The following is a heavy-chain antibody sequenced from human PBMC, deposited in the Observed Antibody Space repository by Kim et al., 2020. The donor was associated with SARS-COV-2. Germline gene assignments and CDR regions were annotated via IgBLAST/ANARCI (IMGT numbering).Heavy chain of an antibody. Sequence: GGSLRLSCAASGFTFSSYAMTWVRQAPGKGLEWVSSITGNGADTSHADSVKRRFTISRDNSMNTLSLQMISLEVEDTAIYYCARASGGYYETSGYPFDYWGHGTLVTVS. J-gene: IGHJ4*01. D-gene: IGHD3-16*01. CDR3: ARASGGYYETSGYPFDY. V-gene: IGHV3-23*01. CDR2: ITGNGADT. CDR1: GFTFSSYA.